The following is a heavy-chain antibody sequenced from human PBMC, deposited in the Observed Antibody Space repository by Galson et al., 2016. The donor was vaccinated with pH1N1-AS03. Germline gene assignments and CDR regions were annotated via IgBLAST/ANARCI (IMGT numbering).Heavy chain of an antibody. J-gene: IGHJ4*02. CDR2: IYHSGST. V-gene: IGHV4-4*02. Sequence: SETLSLTCVVSGGSISSSTWWSWVRQSPRKGLEWIGEIYHSGSTNYNPSLKSRVTMSVDKSKNQFSLKLNSVTAADTAVYYCARGFDFSAYYFPKWGQGALVTVSS. CDR3: ARGFDFSAYYFPK. CDR1: GGSISSSTW. D-gene: IGHD3-22*01.